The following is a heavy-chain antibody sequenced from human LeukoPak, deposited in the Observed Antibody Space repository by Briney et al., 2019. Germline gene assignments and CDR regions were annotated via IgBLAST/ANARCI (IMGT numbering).Heavy chain of an antibody. CDR3: ARGLRYYYGSGSSFDY. D-gene: IGHD3-10*01. J-gene: IGHJ4*02. Sequence: ASVKVSCKASGYTFTSYDINWVRQATGQGLEWMGWMNPNSGNTGYAQKFQGRVTMTRNTSISTAYMELSSLRSEDTAVYYCARGLRYYYGSGSSFDYWGQETLVTVSS. V-gene: IGHV1-8*01. CDR2: MNPNSGNT. CDR1: GYTFTSYD.